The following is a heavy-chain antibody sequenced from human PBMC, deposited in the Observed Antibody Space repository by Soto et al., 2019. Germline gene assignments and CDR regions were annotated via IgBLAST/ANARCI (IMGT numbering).Heavy chain of an antibody. CDR3: ARDSFGIGVAGIDY. CDR2: IIPIFGTA. D-gene: IGHD6-19*01. CDR1: GGTFSSYA. J-gene: IGHJ4*02. V-gene: IGHV1-69*13. Sequence: SVKVSCKASGGTFSSYAISWVRQAPGQGLEWMGGIIPIFGTANYAQKFQGGVTITADESTSTAYMELSSLRSEDTAMYYCARDSFGIGVAGIDYWGQGTLVTVSS.